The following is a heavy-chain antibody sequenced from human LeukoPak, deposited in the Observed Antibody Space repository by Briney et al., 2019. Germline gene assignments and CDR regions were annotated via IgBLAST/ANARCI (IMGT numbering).Heavy chain of an antibody. CDR2: IYSGGST. J-gene: IGHJ4*02. V-gene: IGHV3-66*01. CDR3: AREPGSGFDY. CDR1: GFTVSSNY. Sequence: SGGSLRPSCAASGFTVSSNYMSWVRQAPGKGLEWVSVIYSGGSTYYADSVKGRFTISRDNSKNTLYLQMNSLRAEDTAVYYCAREPGSGFDYWGQGTLVTVSS. D-gene: IGHD2-15*01.